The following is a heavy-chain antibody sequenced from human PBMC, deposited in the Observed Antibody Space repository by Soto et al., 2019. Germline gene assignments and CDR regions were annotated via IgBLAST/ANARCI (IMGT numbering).Heavy chain of an antibody. CDR3: ARSYGSGSYSRIGAFDI. CDR1: GGSISSGGYY. CDR2: IYYGGST. D-gene: IGHD3-10*01. V-gene: IGHV4-31*03. Sequence: QVQLQESGPGLVKPSQTLSLTCTVSGGSISSGGYYWSWIRQHPRKGLEWVGYIYYGGSTYYNPSLKCRVTISVDASKNQFTRKLSGVTAADTAVYYWARSYGSGSYSRIGAFDIWGQGTMVTVSS. J-gene: IGHJ3*02.